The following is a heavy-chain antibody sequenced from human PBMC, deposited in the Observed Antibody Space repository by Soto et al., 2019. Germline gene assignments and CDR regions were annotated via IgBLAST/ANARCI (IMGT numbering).Heavy chain of an antibody. V-gene: IGHV3-21*01. J-gene: IGHJ6*02. CDR1: VFTCSSYS. Sequence: GPLRLSGAASVFTCSSYSMNWVRQAPGKGLEWVSSISSSSSYIYYADSVKGRFTISRDNAKNSLYLQMNSLRAEDTAVYYCARDKIECSSTSCYPGFYYYYYGMDVWGQGTTVTVSS. CDR2: ISSSSSYI. D-gene: IGHD2-2*01. CDR3: ARDKIECSSTSCYPGFYYYYYGMDV.